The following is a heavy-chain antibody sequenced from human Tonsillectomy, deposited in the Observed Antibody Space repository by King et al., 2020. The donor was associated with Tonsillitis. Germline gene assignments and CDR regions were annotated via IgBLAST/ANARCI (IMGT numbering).Heavy chain of an antibody. Sequence: TLKESGPALVKPTQTLTLTCTFSGFSLRTSGMCVSWIRQPPGKALEWLALIDWDDDKYYSTSLKTRLTISKDTSKNQVVLTMTNMDPVDTATYYCARIRIGPGVRRALDYYYYGMDVWGQGTTVTVSS. V-gene: IGHV2-70*01. J-gene: IGHJ6*02. CDR2: IDWDDDK. CDR1: GFSLRTSGMC. CDR3: ARIRIGPGVRRALDYYYYGMDV. D-gene: IGHD3-10*01.